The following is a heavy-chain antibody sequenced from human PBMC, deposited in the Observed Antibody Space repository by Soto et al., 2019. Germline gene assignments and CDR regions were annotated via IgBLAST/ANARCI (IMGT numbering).Heavy chain of an antibody. CDR1: GFTFSNYW. CDR2: ISPDGSNT. CDR3: ARAILTGYFEPGNWFDP. J-gene: IGHJ5*02. D-gene: IGHD3-9*01. V-gene: IGHV3-74*01. Sequence: PGGSLRLSCVASGFTFSNYWMHWVRQAPGKGLVWVSRISPDGSNTNYADSVKGRFTISRDNAKNSLYLQMNSLRAEDTAVYYCARAILTGYFEPGNWFDPWGQGTLVTVSS.